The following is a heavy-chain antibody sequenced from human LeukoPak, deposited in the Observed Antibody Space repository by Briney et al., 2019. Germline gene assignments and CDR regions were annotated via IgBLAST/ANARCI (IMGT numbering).Heavy chain of an antibody. CDR1: GFTVSTNY. CDR2: IYSVGST. J-gene: IGHJ4*02. D-gene: IGHD5-18*01. CDR3: ARRGHGYGSPFDY. V-gene: IGHV3-66*04. Sequence: PGGSLRLSCAASGFTVSTNYMSWVRQAPGKGLEWVSMIYSVGSTYYADSVKGRFTISRDNSKNTLDLQMNSLRAEDTAVYYCARRGHGYGSPFDYWGQGTLVTVSS.